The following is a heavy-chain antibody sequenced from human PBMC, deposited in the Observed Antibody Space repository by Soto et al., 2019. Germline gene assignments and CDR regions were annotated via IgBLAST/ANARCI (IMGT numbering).Heavy chain of an antibody. D-gene: IGHD5-18*01. CDR2: ISSDGSVI. CDR3: VRGAYSYGSNY. Sequence: GGSLRLSCVASGLTFTNYYMSWIRQAPGKGLEWVSYISSDGSVIYYADSVKGRFTISRDNSKNSLFLQMNSLRADDTAVYYCVRGAYSYGSNYWGQGALVTVSS. V-gene: IGHV3-11*01. CDR1: GLTFTNYY. J-gene: IGHJ4*02.